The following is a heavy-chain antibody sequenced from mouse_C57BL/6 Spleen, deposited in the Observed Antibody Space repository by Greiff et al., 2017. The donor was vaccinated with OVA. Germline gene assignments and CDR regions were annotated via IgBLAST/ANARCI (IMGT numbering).Heavy chain of an antibody. J-gene: IGHJ4*01. CDR3: TRAYDGYPYAMDY. CDR1: GYTFTDYE. V-gene: IGHV1-15*01. CDR2: IDPETGGT. Sequence: VQLQQSGAELVRPGASVTLSCKASGYTFTDYEMHWVKQTPVHGLEWIGAIDPETGGTAYNQKFKGKAILTADKSSSTAYMELRSLTSEDSAVYYCTRAYDGYPYAMDYWGQGTSVTVSS. D-gene: IGHD2-3*01.